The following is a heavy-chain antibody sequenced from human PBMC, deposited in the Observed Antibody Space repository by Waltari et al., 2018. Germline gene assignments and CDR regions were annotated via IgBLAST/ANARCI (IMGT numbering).Heavy chain of an antibody. CDR2: ISTSGDNT. CDR3: AAYITSRRGAFDF. D-gene: IGHD1-1*01. CDR1: GFTFSTYA. J-gene: IGHJ3*01. V-gene: IGHV3-23*01. Sequence: EVQLLESGGGLEQPGGSLRLSCAASGFTFSTYAMNWVRQAPGKGLEWVSSISTSGDNTYYADSVKGRFTISRDNSKNTLYLQVNSLRAEDTAVYYCAAYITSRRGAFDFWGPGTMVTVSS.